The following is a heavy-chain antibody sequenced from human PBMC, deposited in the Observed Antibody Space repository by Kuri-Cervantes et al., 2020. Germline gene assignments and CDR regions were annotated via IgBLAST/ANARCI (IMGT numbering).Heavy chain of an antibody. V-gene: IGHV4-34*01. D-gene: IGHD5-24*01. CDR3: ARIWRDGYNLCVDY. J-gene: IGHJ4*02. CDR1: GGSFSGYY. CDR2: INHSGST. Sequence: ESLKISCAVYGGSFSGYYWSWIRQPPGKGLEWIGEINHSGSTNYNPSLKSRVTISVDTSKNQFSLKLSSVTAADTAVYYCARIWRDGYNLCVDYWGQGTLVTVSS.